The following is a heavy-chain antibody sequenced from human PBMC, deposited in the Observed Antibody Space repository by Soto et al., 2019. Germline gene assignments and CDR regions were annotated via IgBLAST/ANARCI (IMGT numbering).Heavy chain of an antibody. Sequence: QVQLVESGGGVVQPGRSLRLSCAASGFTFSSYAMHWVRQAPGKGLEWVAVISYDGSNKYYADSVKGRFTISRDNSKNSLDLQMNRLRAEDTAVYYCARVGYDFGFDYWGQGTLVTVAS. CDR3: ARVGYDFGFDY. CDR2: ISYDGSNK. J-gene: IGHJ4*02. CDR1: GFTFSSYA. V-gene: IGHV3-30-3*01. D-gene: IGHD3-3*01.